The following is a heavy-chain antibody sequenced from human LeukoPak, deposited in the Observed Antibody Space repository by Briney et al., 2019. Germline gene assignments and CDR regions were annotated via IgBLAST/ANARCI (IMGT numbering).Heavy chain of an antibody. D-gene: IGHD2-8*01. J-gene: IGHJ4*02. CDR2: INHSGST. Sequence: SETLSLTCAVYGGSFSGYYWSWIRQPPGKGLEWIGEINHSGSTNYNPSLKSRVTISVDTSKNQFTLKLSSVTAADTAVYYCARSGIEDIVLMVYAHFDYWGQGTLVTASS. V-gene: IGHV4-34*01. CDR3: ARSGIEDIVLMVYAHFDY. CDR1: GGSFSGYY.